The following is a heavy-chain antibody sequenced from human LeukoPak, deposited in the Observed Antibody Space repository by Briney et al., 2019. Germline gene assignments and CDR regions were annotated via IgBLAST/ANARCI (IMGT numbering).Heavy chain of an antibody. CDR2: INNDGSST. V-gene: IGHV3-74*01. D-gene: IGHD3-10*01. CDR3: ARVSGWGKNEHYQH. Sequence: GGSLRLSCAASGLTFSNSWMHWVRQAPGKGLVWVSRINNDGSSTTYAGSVKGRFTISRDNAKNTLFLQMNSLRVEDTAIYYCARVSGWGKNEHYQHWGQGTLVTVPS. J-gene: IGHJ1*01. CDR1: GLTFSNSW.